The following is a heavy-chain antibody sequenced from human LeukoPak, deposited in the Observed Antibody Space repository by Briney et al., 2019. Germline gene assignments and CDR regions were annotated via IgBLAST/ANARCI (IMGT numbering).Heavy chain of an antibody. CDR3: AKGGNYAPLDY. CDR1: GFTVTDSA. D-gene: IGHD1-7*01. J-gene: IGHJ4*02. V-gene: IGHV3-23*01. CDR2: ISTSGGDT. Sequence: PGGSLRLSCAASGFTVTDSAMTWVRQAPGKGLEWVSAISTSGGDTIYTDSVKDRFTISRDNSKNTLYLQMHSLRAEDTAIYYCAKGGNYAPLDYWGQGALVTVSS.